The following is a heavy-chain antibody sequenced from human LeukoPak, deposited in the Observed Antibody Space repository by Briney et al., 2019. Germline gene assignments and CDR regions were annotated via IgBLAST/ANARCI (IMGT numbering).Heavy chain of an antibody. D-gene: IGHD2-15*01. J-gene: IGHJ4*02. V-gene: IGHV4-59*12. CDR1: GGSISSYY. Sequence: SETLSLTCTVSGGSISSYYWSWIRQPPGKGLEWTGYIYYSGSTNYNPSLKSRVTISVDTSKNQFSLKLSSVTAADTAVYYCASAQVLGFGYWGQGTLVTVSS. CDR2: IYYSGST. CDR3: ASAQVLGFGY.